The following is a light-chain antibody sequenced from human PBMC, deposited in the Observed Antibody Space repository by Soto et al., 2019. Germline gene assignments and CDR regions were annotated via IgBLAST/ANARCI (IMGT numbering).Light chain of an antibody. CDR1: QSVTNNY. V-gene: IGKV3-20*01. Sequence: EIVWTQSPATLSLSPGARAPLSCTASQSVTNNYVAWYKQKPSQAPRLLIFGASSRAAGIPDRFSGSGSGTDCTLAIGRLEPEDFAVYYCQQYGSSPLTFGGGTKVEIK. CDR2: GAS. CDR3: QQYGSSPLT. J-gene: IGKJ4*01.